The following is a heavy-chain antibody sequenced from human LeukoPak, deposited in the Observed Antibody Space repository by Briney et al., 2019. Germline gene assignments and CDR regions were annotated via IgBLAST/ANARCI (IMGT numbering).Heavy chain of an antibody. Sequence: PSETLSLTCAVSGGSISSGGYSWSWIRQPPGKGLEWIGYIYHSGSTYYNPSLKSRVTISVDRSKNQFSLKLSSVTAADTAVYYCARAGFVAGRRLPFDYWGQGTLVTVSS. CDR3: ARAGFVAGRRLPFDY. J-gene: IGHJ4*02. D-gene: IGHD5-24*01. CDR1: GGSISSGGYS. CDR2: IYHSGST. V-gene: IGHV4-30-2*01.